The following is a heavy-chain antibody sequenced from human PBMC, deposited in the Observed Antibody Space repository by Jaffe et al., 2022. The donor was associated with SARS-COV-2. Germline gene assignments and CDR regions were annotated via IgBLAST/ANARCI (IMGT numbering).Heavy chain of an antibody. CDR3: TAGSPLESGYSSGWYRPATDY. CDR1: GFTFSNAW. J-gene: IGHJ4*02. D-gene: IGHD6-13*01. Sequence: EVQLVESGGGLVKPGGSLRLSCAASGFTFSNAWMSWVRQAPGKGLEWVVRFKSKTDGGTIDYAAPVKGRFTVSRDDSKNTLYLQMNSLKTDDTAVYYCTAGSPLESGYSSGWYRPATDYWGQGTLVTVSS. CDR2: FKSKTDGGTI. V-gene: IGHV3-15*01.